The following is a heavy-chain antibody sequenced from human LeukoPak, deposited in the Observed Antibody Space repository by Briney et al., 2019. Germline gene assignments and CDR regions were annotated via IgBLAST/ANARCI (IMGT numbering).Heavy chain of an antibody. Sequence: GGSLRLSCAASGFTFSVSAMYWVRQASGKGLEWVGRIRNKANNYATAYAASLKGKFTISRDDSKNTAYLQMNSLETEDTAMYYCTYTSSSGVDYWGQGTLVTVSS. CDR3: TYTSSSGVDY. CDR1: GFTFSVSA. CDR2: IRNKANNYAT. J-gene: IGHJ4*02. D-gene: IGHD6-6*01. V-gene: IGHV3-73*01.